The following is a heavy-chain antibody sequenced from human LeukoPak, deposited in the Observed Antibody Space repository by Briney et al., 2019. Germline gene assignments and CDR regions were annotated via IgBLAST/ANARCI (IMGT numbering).Heavy chain of an antibody. J-gene: IGHJ4*02. CDR3: ARETWDGLDY. CDR1: GGTFSSYA. CDR2: INPNSGGT. Sequence: ASVKVSCKASGGTFSSYAISWVRQAPGQGLEWMGWINPNSGGTNYAQKFQGWVTMTRDTSISTAYMELSRLRSDDAAVYYCARETWDGLDYWGQGTLVTVSS. D-gene: IGHD5-24*01. V-gene: IGHV1-2*04.